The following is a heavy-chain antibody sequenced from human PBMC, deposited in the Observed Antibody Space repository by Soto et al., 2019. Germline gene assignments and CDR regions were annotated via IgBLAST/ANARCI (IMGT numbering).Heavy chain of an antibody. CDR1: GGSISSYY. J-gene: IGHJ4*02. CDR3: AGSYWGLAARQPTLQYYFDY. CDR2: IYYSGST. Sequence: SETLSLTCTVSGGSISSYYWSWIRQPPGKGLEWIGYIYYSGSTNYNPSLKSRVTISVDTSKNQFSLKLSSVTAADTAVYYCAGSYWGLAARQPTLQYYFDYWGQGTLVTVSS. D-gene: IGHD6-6*01. V-gene: IGHV4-59*01.